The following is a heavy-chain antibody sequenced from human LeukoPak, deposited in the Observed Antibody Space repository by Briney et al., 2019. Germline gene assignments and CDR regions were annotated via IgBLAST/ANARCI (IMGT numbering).Heavy chain of an antibody. CDR3: VRGYAFGPYGMDV. CDR1: GFPFSSYA. D-gene: IGHD5-18*01. CDR2: ISDSGGST. J-gene: IGHJ6*02. V-gene: IGHV3-64D*09. Sequence: GGSLRLSCSASGFPFSSYAMHWVRQAPGKGLEYVSAISDSGGSTYYADSVKGRVTISRDNSKNTLYLQMSSLRAAATAVYFCVRGYAFGPYGMDVWGQGTTVTVSS.